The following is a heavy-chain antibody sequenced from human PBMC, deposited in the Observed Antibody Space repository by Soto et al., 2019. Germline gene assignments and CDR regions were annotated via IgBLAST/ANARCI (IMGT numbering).Heavy chain of an antibody. CDR3: ARLGAYSYYGMDV. CDR1: GGSISSSSYY. D-gene: IGHD1-26*01. CDR2: IYYSGST. Sequence: SETLSLTCTVSGGSISSSSYYWGWIRQPPGKGLEWIGSIYYSGSTYYNPSLKSRVTISVDTSKNQFSLKLSSVTAADTAVYYCARLGAYSYYGMDVWGQGTTVTVSS. J-gene: IGHJ6*02. V-gene: IGHV4-39*01.